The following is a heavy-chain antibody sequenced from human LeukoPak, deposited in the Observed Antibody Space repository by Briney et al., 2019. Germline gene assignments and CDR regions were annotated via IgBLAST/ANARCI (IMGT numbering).Heavy chain of an antibody. CDR1: GGTFSSYA. D-gene: IGHD1-26*01. CDR3: ARVLGSWYSGSYGAFDI. V-gene: IGHV1-69*05. J-gene: IGHJ3*02. CDR2: IIPIFGTA. Sequence: ASVKVSCKASGGTFSSYAISWVRQAPGQGLEWMGGIIPIFGTANYAQKFQGRVTITTDESTSTAYMELSSLRSEDTAVYYCARVLGSWYSGSYGAFDIWGQGTMVTVSS.